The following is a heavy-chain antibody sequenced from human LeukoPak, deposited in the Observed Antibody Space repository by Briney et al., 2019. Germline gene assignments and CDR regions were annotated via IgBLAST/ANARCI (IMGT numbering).Heavy chain of an antibody. CDR2: IKQDGSEK. V-gene: IGHV3-7*01. CDR1: GFTFSSYW. Sequence: GGSLRLSCAASGFTFSSYWMSWVSQAPGKGLEWVANIKQDGSEKYYVDSVKGRFTISRDNAKNSLYLQMNSLRAEDTAVYYCAREAGRYIDWFDPWGQGTLVTVSS. D-gene: IGHD1-14*01. J-gene: IGHJ5*02. CDR3: AREAGRYIDWFDP.